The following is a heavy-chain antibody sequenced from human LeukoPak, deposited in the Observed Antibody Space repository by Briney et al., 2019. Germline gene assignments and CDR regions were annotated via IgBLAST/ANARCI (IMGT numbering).Heavy chain of an antibody. Sequence: PGGSLRLSCAASGFTFSSYGMQWVRQAPGKGLEWVAVISYDGSNKDYADSVKGRFTISRDNSKNTLYLQMNSLRAEDTAVYYFAKGRYSSGWNWYFDLWGRGTLVTVSS. CDR3: AKGRYSSGWNWYFDL. D-gene: IGHD6-19*01. V-gene: IGHV3-30*18. J-gene: IGHJ2*01. CDR1: GFTFSSYG. CDR2: ISYDGSNK.